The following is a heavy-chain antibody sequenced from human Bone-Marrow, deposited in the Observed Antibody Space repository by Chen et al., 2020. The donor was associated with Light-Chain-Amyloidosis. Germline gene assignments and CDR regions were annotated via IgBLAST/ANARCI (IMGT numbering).Heavy chain of an antibody. CDR3: ARDGATDAFDI. CDR1: GFTFSSYW. D-gene: IGHD2-15*01. V-gene: IGHV3-7*05. Sequence: EVQLVESGGGLVQPGGSLRLSCAASGFTFSSYWMSWVRQAPGKGLEWVANIKQDGSEKYYVDSVKGRFTISRDNAKNSLYLQMNSLGAEDTAVYYCARDGATDAFDIWGQGTMVTVSS. J-gene: IGHJ3*02. CDR2: IKQDGSEK.